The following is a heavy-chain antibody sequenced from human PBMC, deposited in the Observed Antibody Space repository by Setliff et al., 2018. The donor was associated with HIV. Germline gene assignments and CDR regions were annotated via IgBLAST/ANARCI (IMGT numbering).Heavy chain of an antibody. D-gene: IGHD2-15*01. Sequence: TSETLSLTCSVSGGSISGNAWSWIRQPPGKGLEWIGYSSTSGCTNCNPSLESRVTISVDTSKNQVSLKLSSVTAADTAVYYCARSSDDCSGGSCYRGHFDYWGQGTLVTVSS. CDR3: ARSSDDCSGGSCYRGHFDY. V-gene: IGHV4-4*08. CDR1: GGSISGNA. CDR2: SSTSGCT. J-gene: IGHJ4*02.